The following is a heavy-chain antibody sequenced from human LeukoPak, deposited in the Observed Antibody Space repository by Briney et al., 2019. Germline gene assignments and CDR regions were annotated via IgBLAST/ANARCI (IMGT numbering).Heavy chain of an antibody. V-gene: IGHV1-8*01. CDR3: ARGLSSSSWPSKHKYNWFDP. Sequence: GASVKVSCKASGYTFTSYDINWVRQATGQGLEWMGWMNPNSGNTGYAQKFQGRVTMTRNTSISTAYMELSSLRSEDTAVYYCARGLSSSSWPSKHKYNWFDPWGQGTLVTVSS. J-gene: IGHJ5*02. D-gene: IGHD6-13*01. CDR2: MNPNSGNT. CDR1: GYTFTSYD.